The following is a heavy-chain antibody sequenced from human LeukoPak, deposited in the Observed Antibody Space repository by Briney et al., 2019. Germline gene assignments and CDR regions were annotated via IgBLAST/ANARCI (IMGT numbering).Heavy chain of an antibody. D-gene: IGHD6-19*01. Sequence: SETLSLTCTVSGGSISSYYWSWIRQPAGKGLEWIGRIYTSGSTNYNPSLKSRVTMSVDTSKNQFSLKLSSVTAADTAVYYCARVREAVAAKSYYYYYMDVWGKGTTVTVSS. J-gene: IGHJ6*03. V-gene: IGHV4-4*07. CDR1: GGSISSYY. CDR3: ARVREAVAAKSYYYYYMDV. CDR2: IYTSGST.